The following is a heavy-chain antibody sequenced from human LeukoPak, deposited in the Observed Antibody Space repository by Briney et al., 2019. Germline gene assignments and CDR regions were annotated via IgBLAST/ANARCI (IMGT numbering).Heavy chain of an antibody. D-gene: IGHD5-18*01. CDR3: ARDQGYRYGYGDFDY. Sequence: ASVKVSCKASGYTFISYYMHWVRQAPGQGLEWMGGIIPIFGTANYAQKFQGRVTITADESTSTAYMELSSLRSEDTAVYYCARDQGYRYGYGDFDYWGQGTLVTVSS. V-gene: IGHV1-69*13. CDR2: IIPIFGTA. J-gene: IGHJ4*02. CDR1: GYTFISYY.